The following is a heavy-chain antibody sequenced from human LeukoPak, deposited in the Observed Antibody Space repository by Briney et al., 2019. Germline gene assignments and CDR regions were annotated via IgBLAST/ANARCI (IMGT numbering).Heavy chain of an antibody. J-gene: IGHJ4*02. Sequence: GGSLRLSCAASGFTFSSYAMHWVRQAPGKGLEWVAVISYDGSNKYYADSVKGRFTISRDNSKNTLYLQMNSLRAEDTAVYYCATGYQVYYFDYWGQGTLVTVSS. CDR2: ISYDGSNK. V-gene: IGHV3-30-3*01. CDR3: ATGYQVYYFDY. CDR1: GFTFSSYA. D-gene: IGHD5-18*01.